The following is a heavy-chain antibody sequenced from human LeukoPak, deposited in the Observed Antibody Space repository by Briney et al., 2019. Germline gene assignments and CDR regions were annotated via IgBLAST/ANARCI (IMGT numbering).Heavy chain of an antibody. D-gene: IGHD5-24*01. CDR3: ANGPTKDGYHYYFDF. CDR1: GFTFSSYG. Sequence: PGGSLRLSCAASGFTFSSYGMHWVRQAPGQGLEWVAYISFDGRGKYYADSVTGRFTISRDNSKNTLSLYMNSLRDDDTAIYYCANGPTKDGYHYYFDFWGQGTLVTVSS. V-gene: IGHV3-30*02. J-gene: IGHJ4*02. CDR2: ISFDGRGK.